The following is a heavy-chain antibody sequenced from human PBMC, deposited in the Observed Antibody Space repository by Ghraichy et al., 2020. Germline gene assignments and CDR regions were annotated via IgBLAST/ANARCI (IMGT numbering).Heavy chain of an antibody. CDR1: GFTFSSYA. J-gene: IGHJ6*02. CDR2: ISYDGSNK. Sequence: GGSLRLSCAASGFTFSSYAMHWVRQAPGKGLEWVAVISYDGSNKYYADSVKGRFTISRDNSKNTLYLQMNSLRAEDTAVYYCARVVATSYPYYYYGMDVWGQGTTVTVSS. CDR3: ARVVATSYPYYYYGMDV. D-gene: IGHD5-12*01. V-gene: IGHV3-30-3*01.